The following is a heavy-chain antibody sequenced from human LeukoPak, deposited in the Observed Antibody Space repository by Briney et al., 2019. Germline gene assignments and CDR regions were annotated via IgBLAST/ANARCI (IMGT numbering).Heavy chain of an antibody. D-gene: IGHD2-15*01. CDR1: GFTFSSYS. V-gene: IGHV3-48*01. J-gene: IGHJ3*02. CDR2: ISSSSSTI. Sequence: GGSLRLSCAASGFTFSSYSMNWVRQAPGKGLEWVSYISSSSSTIYYADSVKGRFTISRDNAKNSLYLQMNSLRAEDTAVYYCARSVPYCSGGSCYALGLAFDIWGQGTMVTVSS. CDR3: ARSVPYCSGGSCYALGLAFDI.